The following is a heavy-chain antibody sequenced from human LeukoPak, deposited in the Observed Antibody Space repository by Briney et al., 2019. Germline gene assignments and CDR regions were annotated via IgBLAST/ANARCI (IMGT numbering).Heavy chain of an antibody. D-gene: IGHD7-27*01. CDR1: GGSISSYY. J-gene: IGHJ6*03. Sequence: SETLSLTCTVSGGSISSYYWTWIRQPPGKGLEWIGHIYYSGSTNYKPSLKSRVTISVGTSKNQFSLKLSSVTAADTAVYYCARAGNWGRYYYYYYMDVWGKGTTVTISS. CDR3: ARAGNWGRYYYYYYMDV. CDR2: IYYSGST. V-gene: IGHV4-59*01.